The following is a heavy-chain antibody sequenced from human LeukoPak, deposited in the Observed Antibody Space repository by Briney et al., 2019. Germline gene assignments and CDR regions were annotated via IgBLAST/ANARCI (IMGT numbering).Heavy chain of an antibody. Sequence: GGSLRLSCAVSGFTVSDYEMNWVRQAPGKGPEWVSYISSSGSTIYYADSLKGRITISRGNAKNSLYLQMNSLRVEDTAVYYCARRFDSWGQGTLVTVSS. J-gene: IGHJ4*02. CDR3: ARRFDS. CDR1: GFTVSDYE. CDR2: ISSSGSTI. V-gene: IGHV3-48*03.